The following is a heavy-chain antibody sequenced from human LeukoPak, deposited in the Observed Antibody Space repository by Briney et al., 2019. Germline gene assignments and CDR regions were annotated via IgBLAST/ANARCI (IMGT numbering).Heavy chain of an antibody. Sequence: SETLSLTCTVSGGSVSNSLYYWSWIRQPPGKGLEWIGYIYYNGDTNYNPSLKGRVIISIDTSSNQFSLRLNSMTAADTAVYYCARVLRAASWRSYDYWGQGSLVTVSS. V-gene: IGHV4-61*01. J-gene: IGHJ4*02. CDR3: ARVLRAASWRSYDY. D-gene: IGHD5-18*01. CDR2: IYYNGDT. CDR1: GGSVSNSLYY.